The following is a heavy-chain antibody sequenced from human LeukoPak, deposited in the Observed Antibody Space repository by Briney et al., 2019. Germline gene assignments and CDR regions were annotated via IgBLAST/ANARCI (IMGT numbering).Heavy chain of an antibody. Sequence: SETLSLTCTVSGYSISSDYYWGWIRQPPGKGLEWIGNIYHSGSTYYNPPLKSRASISEDTSKNQFSLQLSSVTAADTAVYYCARVTRSATSNFGVVTIDAFDIWGQGTMVTVSS. CDR3: ARVTRSATSNFGVVTIDAFDI. CDR2: IYHSGST. J-gene: IGHJ3*02. CDR1: GYSISSDYY. D-gene: IGHD3-3*01. V-gene: IGHV4-38-2*02.